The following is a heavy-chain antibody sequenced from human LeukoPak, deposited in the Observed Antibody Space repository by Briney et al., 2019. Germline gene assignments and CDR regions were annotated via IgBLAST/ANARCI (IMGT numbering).Heavy chain of an antibody. V-gene: IGHV3-15*01. CDR2: IKRETDGGTI. J-gene: IGHJ1*01. CDR3: TTDRYYDNSELQFQH. D-gene: IGHD3-22*01. CDR1: GFTLNNAW. Sequence: GGSLRLSCAASGFTLNNAWMSWVRQAPGKGLEWLGRIKRETDGGTIDYAAPVKGRFTISRDDSRNTLYLQMDSLKVEDTAVYYCTTDRYYDNSELQFQHWGQGTLVTVSS.